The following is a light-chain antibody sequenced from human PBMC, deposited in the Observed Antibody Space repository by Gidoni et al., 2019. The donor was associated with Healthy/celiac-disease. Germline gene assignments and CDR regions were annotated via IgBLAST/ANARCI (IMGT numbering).Light chain of an antibody. CDR2: AAS. V-gene: IGKV1-27*01. CDR1: QGSSNY. J-gene: IGKJ4*01. Sequence: DIQMTQSPSPLSASVGDRVTITCRASQGSSNYLAWYQQKPGKVPKLLIYAASTLQSGVPSRFSGSGSGTDFTRTISSLQPEDVATYYCQKYNSAPLTCGGGTKVEIK. CDR3: QKYNSAPLT.